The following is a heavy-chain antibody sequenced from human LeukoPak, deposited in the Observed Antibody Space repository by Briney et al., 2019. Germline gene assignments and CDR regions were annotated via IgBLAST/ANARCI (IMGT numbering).Heavy chain of an antibody. J-gene: IGHJ4*02. V-gene: IGHV1-2*02. Sequence: ASVKVSCKASGYTFIAYLIHWVRPAPGQGLEWMGWINPKSGGTIYAQKFQGRVTMTSDTSMNTAYMELRRLRSDDAAVYYCARETGQIDYWGQGTLVTVSS. CDR2: INPKSGGT. D-gene: IGHD1-1*01. CDR3: ARETGQIDY. CDR1: GYTFIAYL.